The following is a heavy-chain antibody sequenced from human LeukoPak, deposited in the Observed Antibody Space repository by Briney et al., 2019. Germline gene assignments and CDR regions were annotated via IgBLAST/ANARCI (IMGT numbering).Heavy chain of an antibody. J-gene: IGHJ5*02. V-gene: IGHV3-64D*06. Sequence: GGSLRLSCSASGFTFSSYAMHWVRQAPGKGLEYVSAISSNGGSTYYADSVKGRFTISRDNSKNTLYLQMSSLRAEDTAVYYCARDSDFGTNWFDPWGQGTLVTVSS. CDR1: GFTFSSYA. CDR3: ARDSDFGTNWFDP. CDR2: ISSNGGST. D-gene: IGHD3/OR15-3a*01.